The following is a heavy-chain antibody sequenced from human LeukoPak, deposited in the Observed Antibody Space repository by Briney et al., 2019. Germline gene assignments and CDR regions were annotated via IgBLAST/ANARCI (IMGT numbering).Heavy chain of an antibody. D-gene: IGHD3-3*01. CDR2: IIPIFGTA. J-gene: IGHJ5*02. CDR1: GGTFSSYA. V-gene: IGHV1-69*05. Sequence: GASVKVSCKASGGTFSSYAISWVRQAPGQGLEWMGGIIPIFGTANYAQKFQGRVTITTDESTSTAYMELSSLRSEDTAVYYCAREGGPTEGSCDFWSGYPRGNWFDPWGQGTLVTVSS. CDR3: AREGGPTEGSCDFWSGYPRGNWFDP.